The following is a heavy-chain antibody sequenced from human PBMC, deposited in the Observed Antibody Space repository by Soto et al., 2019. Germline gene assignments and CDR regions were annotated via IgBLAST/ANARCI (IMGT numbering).Heavy chain of an antibody. CDR2: VSSDGSNK. Sequence: QVQLVESGGGVVQPGRSLRLSCAASGFTFSSYGMHWVRQAPGKGLEWVAIVSSDGSNKYYTNSMKGRFSISRDNSKNTLYLQMNSLTPEDTAIYYRVKGGEWNYRLDYWGQGTLVTVSS. CDR3: VKGGEWNYRLDY. J-gene: IGHJ4*02. V-gene: IGHV3-30*18. D-gene: IGHD1-7*01. CDR1: GFTFSSYG.